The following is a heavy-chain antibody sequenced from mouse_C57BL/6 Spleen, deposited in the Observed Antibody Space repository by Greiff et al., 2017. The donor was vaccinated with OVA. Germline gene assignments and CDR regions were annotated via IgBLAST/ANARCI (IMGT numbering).Heavy chain of an antibody. CDR3: ARGDDGYGPYFDY. V-gene: IGHV3-6*01. J-gene: IGHJ2*01. Sequence: EVQLQQSGPGLVKPSQSLSLTCSVTGYSFTSGYYWNWIRQFPGNKLEWMGYISYDGSNNYNPSLKNRISITRDTSKNQFFLKLNSVTTEDTATYYCARGDDGYGPYFDYWGQGTTLTVSS. CDR2: ISYDGSN. D-gene: IGHD2-3*01. CDR1: GYSFTSGYY.